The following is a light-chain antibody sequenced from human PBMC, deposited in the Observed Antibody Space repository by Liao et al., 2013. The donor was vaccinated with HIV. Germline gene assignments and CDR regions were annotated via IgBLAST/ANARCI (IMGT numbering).Light chain of an antibody. CDR2: YDS. V-gene: IGLV3-21*04. CDR3: QVFDNSGGLSRDHRV. J-gene: IGLJ3*02. Sequence: SYVLTQPPSVSVAPGATARITCGENNIGSKTVNWYQLKPGQAPVLVIYYDSSRPSEIPDRFSGSNSGNTATLTISRVEAGDEADYYCQVFDNSGGLSRDHRVFGGGTKLTVL. CDR1: NIGSKT.